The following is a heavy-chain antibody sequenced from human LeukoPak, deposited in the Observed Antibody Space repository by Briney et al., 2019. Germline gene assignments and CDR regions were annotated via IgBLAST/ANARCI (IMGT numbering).Heavy chain of an antibody. J-gene: IGHJ3*02. CDR3: ARDRSVVGVVAATLSGAFDI. CDR1: GGSISSSSYY. D-gene: IGHD2-15*01. CDR2: IYYSGST. Sequence: SETLSLTCTVSGGSISSSSYYWGWIRQPPGEGLEGIGSIYYSGSTYYNPSLKSRVTISVDTSKNQFSLKLSSVTAADTAVYYCARDRSVVGVVAATLSGAFDIWGQGTMVTVSS. V-gene: IGHV4-39*07.